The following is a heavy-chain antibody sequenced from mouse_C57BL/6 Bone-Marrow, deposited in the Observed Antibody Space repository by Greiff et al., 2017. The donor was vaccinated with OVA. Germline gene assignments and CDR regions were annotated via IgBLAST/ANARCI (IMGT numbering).Heavy chain of an antibody. CDR3: ASYRRSY. CDR1: GFNIKDDY. CDR2: IDPENGDT. J-gene: IGHJ3*01. Sequence: VHVKQSGAELVRPGASVKLSCTASGFNIKDDYMHWVKQRPEQGLEWIGWIDPENGDTEYASKFQGKATITADTSSNTAYLQLSSLTSEDTAVDYGASYRRSYGGQGNVVTVTA. V-gene: IGHV14-4*01.